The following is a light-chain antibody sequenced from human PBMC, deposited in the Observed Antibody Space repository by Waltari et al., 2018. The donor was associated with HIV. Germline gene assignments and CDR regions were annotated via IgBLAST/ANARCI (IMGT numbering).Light chain of an antibody. J-gene: IGKJ5*01. CDR1: QNVDNW. V-gene: IGKV1-5*03. CDR3: QQYKSYSLT. Sequence: DIQMTQSPSTLSASVGDRVIITCRSSQNVDNWLAWYQQRHGSAPKVLIYKTSTLQTGVPSRFSGSGSGTEFSLTISSLQPDDFATYYCQQYKSYSLTFGQGTRLEIK. CDR2: KTS.